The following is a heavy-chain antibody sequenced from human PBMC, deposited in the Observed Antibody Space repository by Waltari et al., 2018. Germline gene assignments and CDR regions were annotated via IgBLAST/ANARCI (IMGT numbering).Heavy chain of an antibody. V-gene: IGHV1-3*01. CDR2: INAGNGNT. CDR1: GYTFTSYA. D-gene: IGHD3-10*01. Sequence: QVQLVQSGAEVKKPGASVKVSCKASGYTFTSYAMHWVRQAPGQRLEWMGWINAGNGNTKYSQKFQGRVTITRDTSASTAYMELSSLRSEDTAVYYCARAVLVPNFRELRYYFDYWGQGTLSPSPQ. J-gene: IGHJ4*02. CDR3: ARAVLVPNFRELRYYFDY.